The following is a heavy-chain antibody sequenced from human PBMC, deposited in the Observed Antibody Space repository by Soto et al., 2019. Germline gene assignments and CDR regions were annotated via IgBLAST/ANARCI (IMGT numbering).Heavy chain of an antibody. CDR3: ARVWQVAIDY. J-gene: IGHJ4*02. V-gene: IGHV3-48*03. D-gene: IGHD6-19*01. Sequence: GWSLRLSCAAFGFTFSTYEMTWVRQAPGKGLEWVSYISSSGSTRDYADSVTGRFTISRDNAKNSLYLQMNSLRAEDTALYYGARVWQVAIDYWGQGTLVTVSS. CDR1: GFTFSTYE. CDR2: ISSSGSTR.